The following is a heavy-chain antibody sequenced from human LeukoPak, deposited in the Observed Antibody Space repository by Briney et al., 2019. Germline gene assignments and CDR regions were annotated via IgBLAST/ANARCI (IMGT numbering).Heavy chain of an antibody. V-gene: IGHV4-38-2*02. Sequence: SETLSLTCTVSGYSISSGYYWGWLRQPPGKGLEWIGSENIYYSGSTYYNPSLKSRVTISLDASKNQFSLKLSSVTAADTAVYYCARAIVGATDRPLVFDYWGQGTLVTVSS. D-gene: IGHD1-26*01. CDR1: GYSISSGYY. J-gene: IGHJ4*02. CDR2: ENIYYSGST. CDR3: ARAIVGATDRPLVFDY.